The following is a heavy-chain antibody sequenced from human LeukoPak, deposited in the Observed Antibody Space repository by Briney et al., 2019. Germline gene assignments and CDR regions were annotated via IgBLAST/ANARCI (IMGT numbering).Heavy chain of an antibody. CDR1: GFTFSSYG. D-gene: IGHD5-18*01. V-gene: IGHV3-30*18. CDR3: AKGGYSYGYGFDY. CDR2: ISYDGSNK. Sequence: PGGSLRLSCAASGFTFSSYGMHWVRQAPGKGLEWVAVISYDGSNKYYADSVKGRFTISRDNSKNTLYLQMNSLRAEDTAVYYCAKGGYSYGYGFDYWGQGTLVTVSS. J-gene: IGHJ4*02.